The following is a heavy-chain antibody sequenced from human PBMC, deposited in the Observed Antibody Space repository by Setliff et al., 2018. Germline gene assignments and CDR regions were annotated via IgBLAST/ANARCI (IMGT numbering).Heavy chain of an antibody. V-gene: IGHV4-4*08. Sequence: PSETLSLTCTVSGASVRTYYWTWIRQPPGKGLEWIGNIYGMGETKYHPSLKSRVTISVDTSKNQFSLNLTSVTAADTAVYYCAREGFYCTNGVCYRPFDYWGQGTLVTVSS. J-gene: IGHJ4*02. CDR3: AREGFYCTNGVCYRPFDY. CDR1: GASVRTYY. CDR2: IYGMGET. D-gene: IGHD2-8*01.